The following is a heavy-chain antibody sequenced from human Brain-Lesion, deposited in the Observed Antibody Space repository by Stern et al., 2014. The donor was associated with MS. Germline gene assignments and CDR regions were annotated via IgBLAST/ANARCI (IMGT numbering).Heavy chain of an antibody. CDR3: ATVSPYTSSWYPFFDN. J-gene: IGHJ4*02. D-gene: IGHD6-13*01. CDR1: GFTFSDSS. Sequence: EVPLVESGGGLVKPGWSLRLACAASGFTFSDSSMFWVRQAPANGLEWLSSNSRNQNYINYSDSVKGRFTISTEHARHPMNLQMNSLRVEDTAVYYCATVSPYTSSWYPFFDNWGQGTRVTVSS. CDR2: NSRNQNYI. V-gene: IGHV3-21*01.